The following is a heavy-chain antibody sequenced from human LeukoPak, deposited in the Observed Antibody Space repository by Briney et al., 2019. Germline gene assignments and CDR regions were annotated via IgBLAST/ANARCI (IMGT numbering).Heavy chain of an antibody. CDR1: GFTFSSYG. V-gene: IGHV3-33*01. Sequence: PGRSLRLSCAASGFTFSSYGMHWVRQAPGKGLEWVAVIWYDGSNKYYADSVKGRFTISRDNSKNTLYLQMNSLRAEDTAVYYCARASICSSTSCYRPYHYYYGMDVWGQGTTVTVSS. D-gene: IGHD2-2*01. CDR3: ARASICSSTSCYRPYHYYYGMDV. J-gene: IGHJ6*02. CDR2: IWYDGSNK.